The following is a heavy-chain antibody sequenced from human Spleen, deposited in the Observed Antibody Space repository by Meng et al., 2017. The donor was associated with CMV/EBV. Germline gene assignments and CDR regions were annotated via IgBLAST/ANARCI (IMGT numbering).Heavy chain of an antibody. V-gene: IGHV4-30-4*08. CDR1: GGSTSSGDYY. Sequence: RLRGRGPGPVWPSQALPHNCTVSGGSTSSGDYYWGWIRQPPEKGLEWIGYIYYRGSTYYNPSLKSRVTISVDTSKNPFSLKLSSVTAADTAVYYCARALAGVDYWGQGTLVTVSS. D-gene: IGHD6-13*01. CDR3: ARALAGVDY. J-gene: IGHJ4*02. CDR2: IYYRGST.